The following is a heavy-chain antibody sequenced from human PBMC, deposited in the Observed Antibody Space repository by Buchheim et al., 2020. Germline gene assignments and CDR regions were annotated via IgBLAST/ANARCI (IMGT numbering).Heavy chain of an antibody. V-gene: IGHV3-30*03. CDR1: GFTFSSYG. J-gene: IGHJ4*02. Sequence: QVQLVESGGGVVQPGRSLRLSCAASGFTFSSYGMHWVRQAPGKGLEWVAVISYDGSNKYYADSVKGRFTISRDNSKNTLYLQMNSLRDEDTAVYYCAREPYCGGDCYSAIDYWGQGTL. CDR3: AREPYCGGDCYSAIDY. CDR2: ISYDGSNK. D-gene: IGHD2-21*02.